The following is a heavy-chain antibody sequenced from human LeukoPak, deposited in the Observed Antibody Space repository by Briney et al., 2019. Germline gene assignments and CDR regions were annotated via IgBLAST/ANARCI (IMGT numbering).Heavy chain of an antibody. CDR3: ASIINDFDY. V-gene: IGHV4-34*01. D-gene: IGHD1-14*01. CDR2: INHSGST. Sequence: PSETLSLTCTVSGGSISSYYWSWIRQPPGKGLEWIGEINHSGSTNYNPSLKSRVTISVDTSKSQFSLKLSSVTAADTAVYYCASIINDFDYWGQGTLVTVSS. J-gene: IGHJ4*02. CDR1: GGSISSYY.